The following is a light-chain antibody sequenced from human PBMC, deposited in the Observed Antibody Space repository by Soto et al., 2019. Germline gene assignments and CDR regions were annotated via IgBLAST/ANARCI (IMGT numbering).Light chain of an antibody. V-gene: IGKV3-20*01. CDR3: HQYSSAPYI. CDR2: GAS. CDR1: QTIGSEF. J-gene: IGKJ2*01. Sequence: EIVLTQSPGTLSLSPGETATLSCRACQTIGSEFLFWYQQKPGQAPRLLIYGASSRATGIPDRFSGSGSGTDFTLTISRLEPEDFAVYYCHQYSSAPYIFGQGTNLEI.